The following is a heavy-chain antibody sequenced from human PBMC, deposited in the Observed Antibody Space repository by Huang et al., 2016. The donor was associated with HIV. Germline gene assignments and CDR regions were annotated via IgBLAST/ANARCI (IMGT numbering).Heavy chain of an antibody. D-gene: IGHD3-22*01. V-gene: IGHV1-2*02. J-gene: IGHJ4*02. CDR3: ARGWGYYDRSGYLDY. Sequence: QVQLVQSGAEVRRPGASVKVSCKASGYTFTAGYIHWVRQAHGQGLEWRGWISPNAGGTNYAQKFLGRITMTSDTSINTAYMELGRLRSDDTAVYFCARGWGYYDRSGYLDYWGQGTLVTVSS. CDR1: GYTFTAGY. CDR2: ISPNAGGT.